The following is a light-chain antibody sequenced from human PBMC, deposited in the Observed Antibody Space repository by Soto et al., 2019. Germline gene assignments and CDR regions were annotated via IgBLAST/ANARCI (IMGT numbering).Light chain of an antibody. CDR1: QSVSSSY. CDR3: QQYGSSPLT. CDR2: GAS. V-gene: IGKV3-20*01. Sequence: EIVLTQSPGTLSLSPGERATLSCRASQSVSSSYLAWYQQKPGQAPRLLIYGASSRATGIPDRFSGSGSGTDFTLTISRLEPEGFAVYYCQQYGSSPLTFGGGTEVEIK. J-gene: IGKJ4*01.